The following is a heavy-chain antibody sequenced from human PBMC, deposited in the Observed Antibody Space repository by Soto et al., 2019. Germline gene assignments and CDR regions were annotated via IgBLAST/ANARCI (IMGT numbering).Heavy chain of an antibody. CDR2: ISGSGST. CDR1: GFTVSSYA. D-gene: IGHD3-16*01. J-gene: IGHJ6*03. Sequence: EVQLLESGGGLVQPGGSLRLSCAPSGFTVSSYAMSWVRQAPGKGLEWVSVISGSGSTYSADSVKGRFTISRDSSKNTVYLQMNSLRAEDTAVYDCAKALRFTFTTGYYMDVWGRGTTVTVSS. CDR3: AKALRFTFTTGYYMDV. V-gene: IGHV3-23*01.